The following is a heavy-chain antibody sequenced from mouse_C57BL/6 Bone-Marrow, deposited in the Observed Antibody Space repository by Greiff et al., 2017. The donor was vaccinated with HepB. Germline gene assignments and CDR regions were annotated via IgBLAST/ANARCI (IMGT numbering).Heavy chain of an antibody. CDR3: ARFRDYGNYGYAMDY. V-gene: IGHV1-55*01. CDR1: GYTFTSYW. D-gene: IGHD2-1*01. Sequence: VQLQQSGAELVKPGASVKMSCKASGYTFTSYWITWVKQRPGQGLEWIGDIYPGSGSTNYNEKFKSKATLTVDTSSSTAYMQLSSLTSEDSAVYYCARFRDYGNYGYAMDYWGQGTSVTVSS. CDR2: IYPGSGST. J-gene: IGHJ4*01.